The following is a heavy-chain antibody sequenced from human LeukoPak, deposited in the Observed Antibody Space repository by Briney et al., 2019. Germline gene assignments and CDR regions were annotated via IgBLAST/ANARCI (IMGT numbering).Heavy chain of an antibody. CDR2: IAYDGSFK. CDR3: AKVLWAYGAGSYGFEI. D-gene: IGHD4-17*01. Sequence: GGSLRLSCAASGFTFSSYWMSWVRQAPGKGLEWVALIAYDGSFKYYADSVRGRLTISRDNSKNTLYLQMNSLRPEDTAVYHCAKVLWAYGAGSYGFEIWGQGTMVTVSS. CDR1: GFTFSSYW. J-gene: IGHJ3*02. V-gene: IGHV3-30*18.